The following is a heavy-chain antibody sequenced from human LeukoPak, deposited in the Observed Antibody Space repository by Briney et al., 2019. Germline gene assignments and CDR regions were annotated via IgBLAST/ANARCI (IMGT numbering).Heavy chain of an antibody. J-gene: IGHJ4*02. CDR2: ITGDNKA. D-gene: IGHD3-10*01. CDR3: VRGGVADGNYFGD. CDR1: GFAYDHCS. Sequence: PGGSLRLSCVASGFAYDHCSMNWVRQAPGKGLEWLSYITGDNKAYYADSLKGRFVISRDNAKNSVYLQMNSLRVEDTAVYYCVRGGVADGNYFGDWGQGTVVTVSS. V-gene: IGHV3-48*01.